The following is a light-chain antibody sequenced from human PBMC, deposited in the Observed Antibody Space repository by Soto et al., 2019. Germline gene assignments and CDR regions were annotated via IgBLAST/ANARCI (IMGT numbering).Light chain of an antibody. J-gene: IGKJ4*01. Sequence: DVLMTQSPLSLPVTLGQPASISCRSSQSLVHSDGNTYLNWFQQRPGQSPRRLIYKVSSRDSGVPDIFSGSGSGTDFTLKISRVEAEDVGVYYCLQGTHWPPTFGGGTKVEIK. CDR1: QSLVHSDGNTY. CDR2: KVS. CDR3: LQGTHWPPT. V-gene: IGKV2-30*02.